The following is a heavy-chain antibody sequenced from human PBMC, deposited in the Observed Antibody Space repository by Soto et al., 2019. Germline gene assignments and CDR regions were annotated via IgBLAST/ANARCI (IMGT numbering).Heavy chain of an antibody. CDR1: GFTFRTYG. Sequence: QVQLVESGGGVVQPGRSLRLSCAASGFTFRTYGMHWVRQAPGKGLEWLAVISNTGINKYYADSVMGRFTISRDNSRDTLFLQMNSLRGEDTAIYYCAKVIRADSTSSNFYYYSGLDVWGQGTTVTVSS. V-gene: IGHV3-30*18. CDR2: ISNTGINK. CDR3: AKVIRADSTSSNFYYYSGLDV. J-gene: IGHJ6*02. D-gene: IGHD6-6*01.